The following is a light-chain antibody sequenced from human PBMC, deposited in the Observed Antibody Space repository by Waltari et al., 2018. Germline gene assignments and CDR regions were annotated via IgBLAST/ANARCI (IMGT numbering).Light chain of an antibody. J-gene: IGLJ2*01. CDR3: SSYTISSTLGV. CDR2: EVS. Sequence: QSALTQPASVSGSLGQSITISCTGTSSDIGSYNYVSWYQQHPGKAPKLMIYEVSNRPSGVSNRFSGSKSGNTASLTISGLQAEDEADYYCSSYTISSTLGVFGGGTKLTVL. V-gene: IGLV2-14*01. CDR1: SSDIGSYNY.